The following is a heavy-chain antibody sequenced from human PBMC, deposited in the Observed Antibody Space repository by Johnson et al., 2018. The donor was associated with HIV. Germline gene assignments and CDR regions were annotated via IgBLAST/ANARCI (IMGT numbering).Heavy chain of an antibody. J-gene: IGHJ3*02. CDR1: GFTFSSYA. V-gene: IGHV3-30-3*01. D-gene: IGHD6-6*01. CDR2: ISYDGSNK. Sequence: QVQLVESGGGVVQPGRSLRLSCAASGFTFSSYAMHWVRQAPGKGLEWVAVISYDGSNKYYADSVQGRFTISRDNSKNSLFLQMNSLRAEDTAVYYCARVSRSSPAFDAFDIWGPGTLVTVSS. CDR3: ARVSRSSPAFDAFDI.